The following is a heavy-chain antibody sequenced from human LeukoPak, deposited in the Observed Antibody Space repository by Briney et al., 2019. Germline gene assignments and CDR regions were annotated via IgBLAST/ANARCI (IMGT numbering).Heavy chain of an antibody. CDR1: GGSFCGHY. D-gene: IGHD5-18*01. CDR3: ARGGTAMVIHY. J-gene: IGHJ4*02. CDR2: INHSGST. Sequence: PSETLSLTCAVYGGSFCGHYWGWIRQPPGQALEWIGEINHSGSTNYNPSLKSRVTISVDTSKNQFSLKLSSVTAADTAVYYCARGGTAMVIHYWGQGTLVTVSS. V-gene: IGHV4-34*01.